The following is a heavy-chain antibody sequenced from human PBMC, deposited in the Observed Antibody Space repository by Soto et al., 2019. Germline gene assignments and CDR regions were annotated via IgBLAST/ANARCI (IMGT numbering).Heavy chain of an antibody. V-gene: IGHV4-59*08. J-gene: IGHJ5*01. Sequence: SETLSLTCTVSGDSTSYYYWSWIRVAPGKGLEWIGSVYHSGSTNYNPSLKSRVTILRDSSKAQFSLKLNSATAADTAVYYCAIGYMDWFDSWGQGTLVTVSS. CDR2: VYHSGST. CDR3: AIGYMDWFDS. D-gene: IGHD2-2*02. CDR1: GDSTSYYY.